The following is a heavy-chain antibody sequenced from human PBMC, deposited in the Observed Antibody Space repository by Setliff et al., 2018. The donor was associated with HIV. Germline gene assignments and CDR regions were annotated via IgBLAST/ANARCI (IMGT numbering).Heavy chain of an antibody. CDR2: MYSSGIS. V-gene: IGHV4-59*11. Sequence: SETLSLTCHVSGGSISGHYWSWIRQSPEKGLEWLGYMYSSGISNYSPSLKSRLSISVDTSKNQFSLKLTSMTAADTAIYYCARRSPRENYFDYWGQGTLVTVSS. CDR1: GGSISGHY. CDR3: ARRSPRENYFDY. J-gene: IGHJ4*02.